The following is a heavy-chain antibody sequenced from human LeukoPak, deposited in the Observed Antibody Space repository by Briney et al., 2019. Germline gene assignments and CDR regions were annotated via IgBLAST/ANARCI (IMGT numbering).Heavy chain of an antibody. D-gene: IGHD2-15*01. CDR2: IIPIFGTA. Sequence: GASVKVSCKASGYSFTGNYIHWVRQAPGQGFEWMGWIIPIFGTANYARNFQGRVTITADESTTTAYMELSSLRSGDTAVYYCARVDGSPDYWGQGTLVTVSS. CDR3: ARVDGSPDY. J-gene: IGHJ4*02. CDR1: GYSFTGNY. V-gene: IGHV1-69*13.